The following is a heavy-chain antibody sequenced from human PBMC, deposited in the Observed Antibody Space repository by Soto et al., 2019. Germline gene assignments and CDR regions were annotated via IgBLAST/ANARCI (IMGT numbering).Heavy chain of an antibody. J-gene: IGHJ4*02. CDR1: VFPFGANA. CDR2: LSNTGRRT. D-gene: IGHD1-26*01. Sequence: PGGSLRLSCVASVFPFGANAMSWVRQAPGKGLEWVSGLSNTGRRTSYADSVKGRFNISRDNSENTVCLQMNSLRVEDTAVYYCATEMGATQGPFDNWGQGTLVTVSS. CDR3: ATEMGATQGPFDN. V-gene: IGHV3-23*01.